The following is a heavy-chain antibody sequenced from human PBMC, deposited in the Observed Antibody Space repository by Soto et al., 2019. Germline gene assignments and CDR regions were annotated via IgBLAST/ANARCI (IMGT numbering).Heavy chain of an antibody. V-gene: IGHV4-34*01. CDR3: ARALRITMMPPMQQNYYFDY. J-gene: IGHJ4*02. CDR2: INHSGST. CDR1: GGSFSGYY. D-gene: IGHD3-22*01. Sequence: PSETLSLTCAVYGGSFSGYYWSWIRQPPGKGLDWIGEINHSGSTNYNPSLKSRVTISVDTSKNQFSLKLSSVTAADTAVYYCARALRITMMPPMQQNYYFDYWGQGTLVTVSS.